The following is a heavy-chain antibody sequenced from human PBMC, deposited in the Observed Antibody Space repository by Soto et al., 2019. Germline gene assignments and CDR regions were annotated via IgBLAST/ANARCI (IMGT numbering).Heavy chain of an antibody. CDR2: INTKTGNP. V-gene: IGHV7-4-1*01. J-gene: IGHJ4*02. D-gene: IGHD4-4*01. CDR3: ARKVDVNYDYFDY. Sequence: QVQLVQSGSDLKKPGTSVKVSCKASGYTFTRNPINWVRQAPGQGLEWIGWINTKTGNPTYARDFTGRFVFSLDTSVSTAYLQIYSLRPEDTAVYFCARKVDVNYDYFDYWGQGTLVTVSS. CDR1: GYTFTRNP.